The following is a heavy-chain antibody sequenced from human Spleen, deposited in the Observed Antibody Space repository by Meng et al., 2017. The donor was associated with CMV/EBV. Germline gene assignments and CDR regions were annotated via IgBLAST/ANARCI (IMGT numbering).Heavy chain of an antibody. D-gene: IGHD3-22*01. CDR2: IKQDGSEK. CDR1: GFTFSSYW. J-gene: IGHJ4*02. CDR3: AKESHTYYYDSSGYFDY. Sequence: GESLKISCAASGFTFSSYWMSWVRQAPGKGLEWVANIKQDGSEKYYVDSVKGRFTISRDNAKNSLYLQMNSLRAEDTAVYYCAKESHTYYYDSSGYFDYWGQGTLVTVSS. V-gene: IGHV3-7*04.